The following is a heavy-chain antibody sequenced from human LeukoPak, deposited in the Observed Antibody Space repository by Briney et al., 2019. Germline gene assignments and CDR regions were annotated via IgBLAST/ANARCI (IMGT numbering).Heavy chain of an antibody. D-gene: IGHD3-22*01. Sequence: PGGSLRLSCAASGFTFSSYAMTWVRQAPGKGLEWVSAISGCGGSTYYADSVKGRFTISRDNSKNTLYLQMNSLRAEDTAVYYCYIPYYDTSAYKGYWGQGTLVTVSS. CDR2: ISGCGGST. CDR3: YIPYYDTSAYKGY. J-gene: IGHJ4*02. V-gene: IGHV3-23*01. CDR1: GFTFSSYA.